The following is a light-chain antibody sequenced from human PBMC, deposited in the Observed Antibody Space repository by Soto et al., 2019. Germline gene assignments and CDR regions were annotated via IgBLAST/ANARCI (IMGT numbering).Light chain of an antibody. CDR2: GAS. J-gene: IGKJ2*01. V-gene: IGKV3-15*01. Sequence: EIGMTQYPATLSVSPGERATLSCRASQSVSSNLAWYQQKPGQAPRLLIYGASTRATGIPARFSGSGSGTEFTLTISSLQSEDFAVYYCQQYNNWPPYTFGQGTKLELQ. CDR1: QSVSSN. CDR3: QQYNNWPPYT.